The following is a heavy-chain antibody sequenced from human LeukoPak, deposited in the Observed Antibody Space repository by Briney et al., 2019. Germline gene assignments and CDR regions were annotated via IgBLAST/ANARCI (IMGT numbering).Heavy chain of an antibody. D-gene: IGHD6-19*01. CDR1: GFTFSSYV. Sequence: GGSLRLSCAASGFTFSSYVMSWVRQAPGKGLEWVSAISGSDGGTYYADSVKGRFTISRDNSKNTLDLQMNSLRAEDTAVYYCAKDETIAVAGTVTDYWGQGTLVTVSS. V-gene: IGHV3-23*01. J-gene: IGHJ4*02. CDR2: ISGSDGGT. CDR3: AKDETIAVAGTVTDY.